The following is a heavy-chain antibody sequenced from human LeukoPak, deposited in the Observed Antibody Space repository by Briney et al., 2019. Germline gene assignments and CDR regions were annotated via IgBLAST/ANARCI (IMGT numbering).Heavy chain of an antibody. CDR1: GYTFTSYG. V-gene: IGHV1-18*01. CDR3: ASRAASVTLGY. J-gene: IGHJ4*02. Sequence: ASVKVSCKASGYTFTSYGISWVRQAPGQGLEWMGWISAYNGNTNYAQKLQGRVTITTDTSTSTAYMELRSLRSDDTAVYYCASRAASVTLGYWGQGTLVTVSS. D-gene: IGHD2-15*01. CDR2: ISAYNGNT.